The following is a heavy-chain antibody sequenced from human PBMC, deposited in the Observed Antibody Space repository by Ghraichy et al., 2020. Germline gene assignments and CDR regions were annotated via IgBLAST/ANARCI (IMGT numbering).Heavy chain of an antibody. Sequence: ASVKVSCKAYGYNFIIYYIHWVRQAPGQGLEWMGLINPNGGTTTYAQKFQGNVTMTRNTSTSTVYMELSSLRSDDTAVYYCARADGGSPDYWGQGTLVTVSS. CDR2: INPNGGTT. J-gene: IGHJ4*02. D-gene: IGHD1-26*01. CDR3: ARADGGSPDY. CDR1: GYNFIIYY. V-gene: IGHV1-46*03.